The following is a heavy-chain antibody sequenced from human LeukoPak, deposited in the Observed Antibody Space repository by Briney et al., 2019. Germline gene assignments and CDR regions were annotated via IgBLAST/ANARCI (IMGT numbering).Heavy chain of an antibody. J-gene: IGHJ2*01. V-gene: IGHV3-74*01. CDR2: VNEDGSET. CDR3: ARAKPADFDL. Sequence: GGSLRLSCVGSGFTFNTYWIHWVRQAPGKGLVWVSRVNEDGSETNYADSVKGRFTHSRDNAKNTVYLQMNNLRAEDTAVYYCARAKPADFDLWGRGTLVTVSS. CDR1: GFTFNTYW.